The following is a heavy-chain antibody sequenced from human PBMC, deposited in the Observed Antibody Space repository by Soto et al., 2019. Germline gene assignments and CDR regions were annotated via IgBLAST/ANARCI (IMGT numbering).Heavy chain of an antibody. CDR1: GFTFSRFG. D-gene: IGHD3-3*01. Sequence: EVQLLESGGGLVRPGGSLRLSCVASGFTFSRFGMSWVRQAPGKGLEWVSAMTGSGESAYYADSVKGRFTISRDNSKNTLYLQMTRLRAEDTALYYCAKDKSGYYSDAFDIWGHGTMVTVSS. CDR2: MTGSGESA. J-gene: IGHJ3*02. CDR3: AKDKSGYYSDAFDI. V-gene: IGHV3-23*01.